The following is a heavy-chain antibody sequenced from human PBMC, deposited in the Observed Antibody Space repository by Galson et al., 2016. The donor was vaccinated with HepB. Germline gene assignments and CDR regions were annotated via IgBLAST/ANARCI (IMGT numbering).Heavy chain of an antibody. V-gene: IGHV3-23*01. CDR2: INYSGSNT. Sequence: SLRLSCAASGLTFRSYDMSWVRQAPGKGLEWVSGINYSGSNTYYADSVKGRFTISRDNAKNSLYLQMNSLRAEDTAVYYCARDILWFGELTRVYYFDYWGQGTLVTVSS. CDR1: GLTFRSYD. J-gene: IGHJ4*02. CDR3: ARDILWFGELTRVYYFDY. D-gene: IGHD3-10*01.